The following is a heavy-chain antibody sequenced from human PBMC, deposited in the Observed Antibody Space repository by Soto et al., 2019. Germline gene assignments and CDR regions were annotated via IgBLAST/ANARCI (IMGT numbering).Heavy chain of an antibody. V-gene: IGHV3-23*01. CDR3: AKDQGSSWYEIDY. D-gene: IGHD6-13*01. CDR2: ISGSGYST. Sequence: GGSLRLSCAASGFTFSNYAVTWVRQAPGKGLEWVSTISGSGYSTYYADSVKGRINISRDNSKNTLYLQMNSLRDEDTAVFYCAKDQGSSWYEIDYWGQGTLVTVSS. J-gene: IGHJ4*02. CDR1: GFTFSNYA.